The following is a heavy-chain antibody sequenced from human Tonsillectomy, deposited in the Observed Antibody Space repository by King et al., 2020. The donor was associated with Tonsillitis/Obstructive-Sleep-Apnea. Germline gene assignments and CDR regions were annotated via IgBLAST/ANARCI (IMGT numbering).Heavy chain of an antibody. CDR3: AREYFYDSSGIFAY. Sequence: VQLVESGGGVVQPGRSLRLSCAASGFTFSDSAMHWVRQAPGKGLEWVAVIWYDGSNKYYADSVKGRFTISRDNSKNTLYLQMNSLRAEDTAVYYCAREYFYDSSGIFAYWGQGTLVSVSS. V-gene: IGHV3-33*01. CDR1: GFTFSDSA. J-gene: IGHJ4*02. D-gene: IGHD3-22*01. CDR2: IWYDGSNK.